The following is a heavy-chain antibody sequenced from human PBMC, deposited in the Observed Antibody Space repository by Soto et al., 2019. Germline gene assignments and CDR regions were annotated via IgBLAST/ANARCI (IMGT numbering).Heavy chain of an antibody. CDR2: IYYSGST. D-gene: IGHD1-26*01. J-gene: IGHJ6*02. CDR1: GGPISSYY. V-gene: IGHV4-59*01. CDR3: ARDVGAPSIGYYYYGMDV. Sequence: SETLSLTCTVSGGPISSYYWSWIRQPPGKGLEWVGYIYYSGSTNYNPSLKSRVTISVDTSKNQFSLKLSSVTAADTAVYYCARDVGAPSIGYYYYGMDVWGQGTTVTVSS.